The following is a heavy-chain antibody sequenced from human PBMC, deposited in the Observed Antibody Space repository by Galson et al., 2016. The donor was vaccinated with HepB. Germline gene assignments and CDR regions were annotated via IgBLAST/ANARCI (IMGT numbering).Heavy chain of an antibody. D-gene: IGHD4/OR15-4a*01. CDR1: GVSISSDGSY. J-gene: IGHJ4*02. CDR3: ARDRRLYSEYGGYQGIDY. CDR2: IYSSGRP. Sequence: TLSLTCTVSGVSISSDGSYWSWIRQHPGKGLEWIGYIYSSGRPYYNPSLMSRLTISVDTSNDQFPLKLTSVTAADTAIYYGARDRRLYSEYGGYQGIDYWGQGRLVTLSS. V-gene: IGHV4-31*03.